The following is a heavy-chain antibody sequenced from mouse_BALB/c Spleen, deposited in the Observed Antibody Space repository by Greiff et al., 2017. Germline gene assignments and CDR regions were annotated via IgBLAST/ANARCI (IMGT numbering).Heavy chain of an antibody. Sequence: EVQRVESGGGLVQPGGSMKLSCVASGFTFSNYWMNWVRQSPEKGLEWVAEIRLKSNNYATHYAESVKGRFTISRDDSKSSVYLQMNNLRAEDTGIYYCTRRGVITSFAYWGQGTLVTVSA. V-gene: IGHV6-6*02. CDR1: GFTFSNYW. CDR2: IRLKSNNYAT. CDR3: TRRGVITSFAY. D-gene: IGHD2-4*01. J-gene: IGHJ3*01.